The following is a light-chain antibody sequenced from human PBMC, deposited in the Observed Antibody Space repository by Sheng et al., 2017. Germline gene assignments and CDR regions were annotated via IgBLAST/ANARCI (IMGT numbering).Light chain of an antibody. CDR2: GAS. Sequence: EIVMTQSPATLSLSPGERATLSCRASQSVSGSYLSWYQQKPGQSPRLLIYGASTRATGIPARFSGSGSGTDFTLTISSLESEDFAVYYCQQRSNWPSLSFGGGTKVEIK. CDR1: QSVSGSY. CDR3: QQRSNWPSLS. J-gene: IGKJ4*01. V-gene: IGKV3D-7*01.